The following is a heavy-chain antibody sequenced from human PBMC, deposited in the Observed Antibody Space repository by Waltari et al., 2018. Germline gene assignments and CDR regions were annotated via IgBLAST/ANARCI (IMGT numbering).Heavy chain of an antibody. CDR3: ARGSRAVAGTGGWFDP. CDR1: GGSISSYY. CDR2: IYYSGST. D-gene: IGHD6-19*01. J-gene: IGHJ5*02. V-gene: IGHV4-59*08. Sequence: QVQLQESGSGLVKPSETLSLTCTVSGGSISSYYWSWIRQPPGKGLEWIGYIYYSGSTNYNPSLKSRVTISVDTSKNQFSLKLSSVTAADTAVYYCARGSRAVAGTGGWFDPWGQGTLVTVSS.